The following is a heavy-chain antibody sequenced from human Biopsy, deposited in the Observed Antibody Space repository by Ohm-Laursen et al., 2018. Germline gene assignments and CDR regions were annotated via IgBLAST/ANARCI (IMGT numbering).Heavy chain of an antibody. CDR2: NIPILGTG. CDR3: ATKLTGYFHH. J-gene: IGHJ1*01. V-gene: IGHV1-69*06. CDR1: GGTFSNYC. Sequence: SSVKVSCKAPGGTFSNYCVNWVRQAPGQGLEWLGGNIPILGTGNYAQKFQDRATVAADTSTSTATMELRSLRSDDTAVYYCATKLTGYFHHWGQGILVIVSS. D-gene: IGHD3-9*01.